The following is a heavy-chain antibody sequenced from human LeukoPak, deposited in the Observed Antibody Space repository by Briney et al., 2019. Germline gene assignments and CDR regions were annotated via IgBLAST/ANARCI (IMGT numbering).Heavy chain of an antibody. CDR2: IGGSGGTT. Sequence: TGGSLRLSCAASGFTFSSYAMSWVRQAPGKGLEWVSAIGGSGGTTYYADSVKGRFTISRENPKNTLHLQMNSLRPDDTAVYYCAKAVVGGTVGDYWGQGTLVTVSS. J-gene: IGHJ4*02. D-gene: IGHD2-15*01. V-gene: IGHV3-23*01. CDR1: GFTFSSYA. CDR3: AKAVVGGTVGDY.